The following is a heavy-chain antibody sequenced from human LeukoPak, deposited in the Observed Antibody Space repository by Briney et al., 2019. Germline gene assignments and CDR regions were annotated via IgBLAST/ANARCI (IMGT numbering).Heavy chain of an antibody. D-gene: IGHD6-13*01. CDR3: ARVAPTAAGTSYYFDY. J-gene: IGHJ4*02. V-gene: IGHV1-69*05. Sequence: ASVKVSCKASGGTFSSYAISWVRQAPGQGLEWMGGIIPIFGTANYAQKFQGRVTITTDESTSTAYMELSSLRSEDTAVYYCARVAPTAAGTSYYFDYWGQGTLVTASS. CDR1: GGTFSSYA. CDR2: IIPIFGTA.